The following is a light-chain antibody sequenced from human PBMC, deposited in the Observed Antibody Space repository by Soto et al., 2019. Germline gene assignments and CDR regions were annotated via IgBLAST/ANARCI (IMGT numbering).Light chain of an antibody. Sequence: EIVLTQSPGTLSLSPGERATLSCRASQSISSSYLAWYQQKPGQAPRLLIYGASSRPTGIPDRFSGSGSGTDFTLTISRLEPEDFAVYYCQQCGGSPYTFGQGSKLEIK. V-gene: IGKV3-20*01. CDR1: QSISSSY. CDR3: QQCGGSPYT. CDR2: GAS. J-gene: IGKJ2*01.